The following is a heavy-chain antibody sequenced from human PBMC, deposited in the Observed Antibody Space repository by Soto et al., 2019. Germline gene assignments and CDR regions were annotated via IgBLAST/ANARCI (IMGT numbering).Heavy chain of an antibody. CDR3: ARVGEWLGYYYYYGMDV. Sequence: GASVKVSCKASGYTFTSYGISWVRQAPGQGLEWMGWISAYNGNTNYAQKLQGRVTMTTDTSTSTAYMELSSLRSEDTAVYYCARVGEWLGYYYYYGMDVWGQGTKVTVSS. CDR1: GYTFTSYG. CDR2: ISAYNGNT. D-gene: IGHD3-3*01. J-gene: IGHJ6*02. V-gene: IGHV1-18*01.